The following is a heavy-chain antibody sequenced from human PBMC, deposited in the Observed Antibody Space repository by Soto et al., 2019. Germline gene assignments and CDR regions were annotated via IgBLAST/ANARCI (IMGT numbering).Heavy chain of an antibody. D-gene: IGHD5-18*01. CDR3: AREFREAQADTARSWGIDV. Sequence: EVQLVESGGGLVQPGGSLRISCAASGFTFSSYWMHWVRQAPGKGLVWVSRINSDGSSTSYADSVKGRFTISRDNAKNTLYLEMISLRAEDTAVYYCAREFREAQADTARSWGIDVWGQGTTVTVSS. J-gene: IGHJ6*02. V-gene: IGHV3-74*01. CDR1: GFTFSSYW. CDR2: INSDGSST.